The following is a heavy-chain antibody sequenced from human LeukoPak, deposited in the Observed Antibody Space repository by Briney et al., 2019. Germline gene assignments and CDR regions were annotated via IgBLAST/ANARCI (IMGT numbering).Heavy chain of an antibody. J-gene: IGHJ6*04. Sequence: PGGSLRLSCAASGFTFSSYWMHWVRQAPGKGLVWVSRINSDGSSTSYADSVKGRFPISRDNAKNTLYLQMNSLRAEDTAVYYCARGPEEVPAAMPHMDVWGKGTTVTVSS. CDR3: ARGPEEVPAAMPHMDV. V-gene: IGHV3-74*01. CDR2: INSDGSST. CDR1: GFTFSSYW. D-gene: IGHD2-2*01.